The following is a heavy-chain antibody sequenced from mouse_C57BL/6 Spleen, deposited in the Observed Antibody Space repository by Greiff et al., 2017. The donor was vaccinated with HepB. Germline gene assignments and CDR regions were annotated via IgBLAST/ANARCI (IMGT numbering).Heavy chain of an antibody. CDR1: GYAFSSSW. V-gene: IGHV1-82*01. J-gene: IGHJ3*01. CDR2: IYPGDGDT. CDR3: APLEFAY. Sequence: VKLQESGPELVKPGASVKISCKASGYAFSSSWMNWVKQRPGKGLEWIGRIYPGDGDTNYNGKFKGKATLTADKSSSTAYMQLSSLTSEDSAVYFCAPLEFAYWGQGTLVTVSA.